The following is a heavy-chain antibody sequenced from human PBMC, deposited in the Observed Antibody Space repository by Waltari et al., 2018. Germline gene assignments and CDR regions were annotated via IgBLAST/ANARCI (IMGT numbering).Heavy chain of an antibody. V-gene: IGHV4-34*01. CDR1: VGSFSGYS. CDR3: ARPNCTNGVCFDDAFDI. CDR2: INHSGST. Sequence: QVQLQQWGAGLLKPSEPLSLTCAVYVGSFSGYSLSSLRHPPGTGLEWIVEINHSGSTNYNPSLKSRVTISVDTSKNQFSLKLSSVTAADTAVYYCARPNCTNGVCFDDAFDIWGQGTMVTVSS. J-gene: IGHJ3*02. D-gene: IGHD2-8*01.